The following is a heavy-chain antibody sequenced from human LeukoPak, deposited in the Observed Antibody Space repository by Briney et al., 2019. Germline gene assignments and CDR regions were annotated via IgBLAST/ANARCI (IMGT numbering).Heavy chain of an antibody. CDR2: ISSSSSYI. V-gene: IGHV3-21*01. Sequence: NPGGSLRLSCAASGFTFSTYSMNWVRQAPGEGLEWVSFISSSSSYIYYADSVKGRFTISRDNGKNSLYLQMNSLRAEDTAVYYCARDRLHYGEYEKTFDYWGQGTLATVSS. CDR1: GFTFSTYS. D-gene: IGHD4-17*01. J-gene: IGHJ4*02. CDR3: ARDRLHYGEYEKTFDY.